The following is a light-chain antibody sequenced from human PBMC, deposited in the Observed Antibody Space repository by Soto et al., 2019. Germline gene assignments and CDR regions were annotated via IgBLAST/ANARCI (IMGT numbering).Light chain of an antibody. CDR1: QSVSSY. V-gene: IGKV3-11*01. Sequence: EIVLTQSPATLSLSPWERATLSCRASQSVSSYLAWYQQKPGQAPRLLIYDASNRATGIPARFSSSGSGTDFTLTISSLEPEDFAVYYCQQRSNWPLTFGGGTKVEIK. J-gene: IGKJ4*01. CDR2: DAS. CDR3: QQRSNWPLT.